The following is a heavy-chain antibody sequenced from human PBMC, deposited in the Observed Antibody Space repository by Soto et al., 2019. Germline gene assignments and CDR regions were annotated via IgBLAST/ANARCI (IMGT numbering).Heavy chain of an antibody. V-gene: IGHV1-2*04. CDR2: INPNSGGT. D-gene: IGHD3-3*01. J-gene: IGHJ6*02. Sequence: ASVKVSCKASGYTFTGYYMHWVRQAPGQGLEWMGWINPNSGGTNYAQKFQGWVTMTRDTSISTAYMELSRLRSDDTAVYYCARGPTLTYYDFWSGGPGYGMDVWGQGNTVTVSS. CDR3: ARGPTLTYYDFWSGGPGYGMDV. CDR1: GYTFTGYY.